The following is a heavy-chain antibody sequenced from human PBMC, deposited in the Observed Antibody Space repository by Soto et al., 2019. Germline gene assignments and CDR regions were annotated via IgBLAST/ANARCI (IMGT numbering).Heavy chain of an antibody. J-gene: IGHJ4*02. CDR2: ISAYNGNT. CDR3: ARDLDGSGSYYTDY. V-gene: IGHV1-18*01. Sequence: GASVKVSCKASGYIFITYGISWVRQAPGQGLEWMGRISAYNGNTKYAQSLQGRVTMTTDTSTNTAYMELRSLRSDDTAVYYCARDLDGSGSYYTDYWGPGTPVTVSS. CDR1: GYIFITYG. D-gene: IGHD3-10*01.